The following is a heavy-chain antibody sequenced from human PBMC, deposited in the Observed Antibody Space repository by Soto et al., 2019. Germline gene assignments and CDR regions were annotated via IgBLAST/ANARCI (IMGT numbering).Heavy chain of an antibody. CDR1: GFSLSNARMG. J-gene: IGHJ6*02. D-gene: IGHD2-8*02. CDR2: IFSNDEK. CDR3: ARIWSLVGYGMDV. Sequence: GPTLVNPTETLTLTCTVSGFSLSNARMGVSWIRQPPGKTLEWLAHIFSNDEKSYTTSLKSRLTISKDTSESQVVLTMTNMDPVDTATYYRARIWSLVGYGMDVWGQGTTVTVSS. V-gene: IGHV2-26*01.